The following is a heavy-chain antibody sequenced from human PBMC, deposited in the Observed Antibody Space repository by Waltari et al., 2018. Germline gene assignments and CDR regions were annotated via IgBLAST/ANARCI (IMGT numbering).Heavy chain of an antibody. J-gene: IGHJ2*01. Sequence: QVQLQESGPGLVKPSETLSLTCTVSGGSISSHYWSWIRQPPGKGLEWIGYIYYSGSTHSHPSPKRRVTISVETSKNQFSLKLSSVTAADTAVYYWARERGGRMTTVTSWYFHLWGRGTLVTVSS. CDR1: GGSISSHY. D-gene: IGHD4-17*01. V-gene: IGHV4-59*11. CDR3: ARERGGRMTTVTSWYFHL. CDR2: IYYSGST.